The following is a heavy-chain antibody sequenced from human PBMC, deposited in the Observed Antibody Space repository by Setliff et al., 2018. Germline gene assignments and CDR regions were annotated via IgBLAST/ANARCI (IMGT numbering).Heavy chain of an antibody. Sequence: SVKVSCKASGDSFSNYAISWVRQAPGQGLEWMGGLIPMFGTPGYAQKFQDRVTITTDESTSTAYMELNSLTSEDTAVYYCARSPALLGIVYLDPWGQGTRVTAPQ. CDR3: ARSPALLGIVYLDP. V-gene: IGHV1-69*05. CDR1: GDSFSNYA. CDR2: LIPMFGTP. J-gene: IGHJ5*02. D-gene: IGHD2-15*01.